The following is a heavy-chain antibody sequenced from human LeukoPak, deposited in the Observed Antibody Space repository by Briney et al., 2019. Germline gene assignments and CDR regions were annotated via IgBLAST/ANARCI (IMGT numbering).Heavy chain of an antibody. CDR3: ARDQEGFDC. V-gene: IGHV1-46*01. Sequence: VASVKVSCKASGYTFTNNYLHWVRQAPGQGLEWMGMIYPRDGSTSYAQNFQGRVTVTRDTSTTTVHMELRGLRSEDTAVYYCARDQEGFDCWGQGTVVTVSS. CDR2: IYPRDGST. J-gene: IGHJ4*02. CDR1: GYTFTNNY.